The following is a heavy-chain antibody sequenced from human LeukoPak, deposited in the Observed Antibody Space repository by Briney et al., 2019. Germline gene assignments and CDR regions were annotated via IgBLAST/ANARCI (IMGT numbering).Heavy chain of an antibody. D-gene: IGHD3-22*01. V-gene: IGHV3-30-3*01. Sequence: GGSLRLSCAASGFTVSSYAMHWVRQAPGKGLEWVAVISYDGSNKYYADSVKGRFTISRDNSKNTLYLQMNSLRAEDTAVYYCASYDSSGYYAAWGQGTLVTVSS. CDR3: ASYDSSGYYAA. CDR2: ISYDGSNK. CDR1: GFTVSSYA. J-gene: IGHJ4*02.